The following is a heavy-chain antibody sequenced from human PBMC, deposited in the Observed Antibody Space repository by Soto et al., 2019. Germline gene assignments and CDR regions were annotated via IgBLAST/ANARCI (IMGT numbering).Heavy chain of an antibody. V-gene: IGHV1-18*01. CDR3: AGGNYYYDSSGYYTLDY. CDR1: GYTFSTYG. CDR2: ISPYNGNT. D-gene: IGHD3-22*01. J-gene: IGHJ4*02. Sequence: ASVTVSCKASGYTFSTYGISWVRQAPGQGLEWMGWISPYNGNTNYAQKIQGRVSMTAETSTGTAYMELRSLRSDDTAVYYCAGGNYYYDSSGYYTLDYWGQGTQVTVSS.